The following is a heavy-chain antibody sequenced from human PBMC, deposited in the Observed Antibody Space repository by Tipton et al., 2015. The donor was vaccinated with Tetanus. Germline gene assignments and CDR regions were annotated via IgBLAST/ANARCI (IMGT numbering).Heavy chain of an antibody. CDR1: GASINAGGYL. CDR3: ARGLPRESFYLDY. J-gene: IGHJ4*02. V-gene: IGHV4-31*03. D-gene: IGHD3-3*01. CDR2: IYYYTQRT. Sequence: TLSLTCSVSGASINAGGYLWTWVRQHPGKGLEWIGNIYYYTQRTSQIPSLDSRVSISVDTSKNQFSLRLTSVTAADTAVYYCARGLPRESFYLDYWGQGKQVTVSS.